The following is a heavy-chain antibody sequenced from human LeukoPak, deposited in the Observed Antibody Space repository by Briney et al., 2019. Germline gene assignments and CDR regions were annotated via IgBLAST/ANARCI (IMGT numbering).Heavy chain of an antibody. V-gene: IGHV5-51*01. D-gene: IGHD3-22*01. J-gene: IGHJ4*02. CDR1: EYSFTSYW. Sequence: GESLKISCKGSEYSFTSYWIGWVRQMPGKGLEWMGMIYPGDSDTRYSPSFQGQVTISADKSISTAYLQWSSLKASDTAMYYCARHKGYYYDSSGYPRDYFDYWGQGTLVTVSS. CDR2: IYPGDSDT. CDR3: ARHKGYYYDSSGYPRDYFDY.